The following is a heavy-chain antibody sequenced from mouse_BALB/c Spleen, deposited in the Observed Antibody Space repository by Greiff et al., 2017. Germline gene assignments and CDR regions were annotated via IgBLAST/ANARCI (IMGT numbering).Heavy chain of an antibody. CDR2: INPSNGGT. J-gene: IGHJ1*01. CDR1: GYTFTSYY. Sequence: VQLQQSGAELVKPGASVKLSCKASGYTFTSYYMYWVKQRPGQGLEWIGEINPSNGGTNFNEKFKSKATLTVDKSSSTAYMQLSSLTSEDSAVYYCTRSDYGSSYNWYFDVWGAGTTVTVSS. V-gene: IGHV1S81*02. D-gene: IGHD1-1*01. CDR3: TRSDYGSSYNWYFDV.